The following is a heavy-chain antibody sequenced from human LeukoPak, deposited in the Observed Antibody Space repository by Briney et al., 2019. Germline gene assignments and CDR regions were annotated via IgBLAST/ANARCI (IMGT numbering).Heavy chain of an antibody. CDR2: ISGRGGST. V-gene: IGHV3-23*01. Sequence: GGSLRLSCVGSEFPFSTFAMSWVRQAPGKGLEWVSDISGRGGSTYFADSVKGRFTVSRDNSKNTLYLQMDSLRSEDTAVYYCATGGIYSLLDYWGQGTLVTVSS. CDR1: EFPFSTFA. D-gene: IGHD1-26*01. CDR3: ATGGIYSLLDY. J-gene: IGHJ4*02.